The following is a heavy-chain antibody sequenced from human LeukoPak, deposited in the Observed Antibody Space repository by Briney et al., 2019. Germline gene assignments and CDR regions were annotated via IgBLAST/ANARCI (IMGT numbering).Heavy chain of an antibody. CDR3: ATTQGEGEYYFDY. J-gene: IGHJ4*02. Sequence: SETLSLTCAVYGGSFSGYYWSWIRQPPGKGLEWIGEINHSGSTNYNPSLKSRVTISVDTSKNQFSLKLSSVTAADTAVYYCATTQGEGEYYFDYWGQGTLVTVSS. CDR2: INHSGST. CDR1: GGSFSGYY. D-gene: IGHD3-16*01. V-gene: IGHV4-34*01.